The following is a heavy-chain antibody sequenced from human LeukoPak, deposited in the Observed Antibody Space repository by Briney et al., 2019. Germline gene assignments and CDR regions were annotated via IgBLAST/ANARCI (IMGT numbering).Heavy chain of an antibody. CDR1: GGSISSGGYS. J-gene: IGHJ4*02. CDR2: IYHSGST. CDR3: ARYGEYGIFDY. Sequence: KPSQTLSLTCAVSGGSISSGGYSWSWLRQPPGKGLEWIGDIYHSGSTYYNPSLKSRVTISVDRSKNQFSLKLSSVTAADRAVYYCARYGEYGIFDYWGQGTLVTVSS. V-gene: IGHV4-30-2*01. D-gene: IGHD4-17*01.